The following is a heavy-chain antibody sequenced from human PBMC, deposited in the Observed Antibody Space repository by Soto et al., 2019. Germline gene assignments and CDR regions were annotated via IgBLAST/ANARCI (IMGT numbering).Heavy chain of an antibody. D-gene: IGHD5-18*01. J-gene: IGHJ6*02. CDR3: ASRGYSYGFSLGMDV. V-gene: IGHV4-31*11. CDR1: GGSCSGYY. Sequence: PSETLSLTCAVYGGSCSGYYWTWIRQHPGKGLEWIGYIYYSGSTYYNPSLKSRVTISVDTSKNQFSLKLSSVTAADTAVYYCASRGYSYGFSLGMDVWGQGTTVTVSS. CDR2: IYYSGST.